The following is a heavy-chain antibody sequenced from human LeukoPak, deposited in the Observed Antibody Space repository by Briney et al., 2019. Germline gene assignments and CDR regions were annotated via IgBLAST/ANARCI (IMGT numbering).Heavy chain of an antibody. CDR2: ISAYNGNT. V-gene: IGHV1-18*01. CDR1: GYTFTSYG. D-gene: IGHD1-26*01. CDR3: ARGNNSGSYPNWFDP. Sequence: ASVKVSCKASGYTFTSYGISWVRQAPGQGLEWMGWISAYNGNTNYAQKLQGRVTMTRDTSTSTVYMELSSLRSEDTAVYYCARGNNSGSYPNWFDPWGQGTLVTVSS. J-gene: IGHJ5*02.